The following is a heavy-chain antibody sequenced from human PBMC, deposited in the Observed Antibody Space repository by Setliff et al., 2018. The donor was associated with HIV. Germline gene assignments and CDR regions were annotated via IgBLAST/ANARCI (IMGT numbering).Heavy chain of an antibody. J-gene: IGHJ3*02. CDR1: GFTLNSYG. V-gene: IGHV3-33*01. CDR2: IWYDGSNK. D-gene: IGHD6-13*01. Sequence: PGGSLRLSCAASGFTLNSYGMHWVRQAPGKGLEWVAVIWYDGSNKYYADSVKGRFTISRDNSKNTLYLQMNSLRAEDTAVYYCARPHSRSYQHAFDIWGPGTMVTVSS. CDR3: ARPHSRSYQHAFDI.